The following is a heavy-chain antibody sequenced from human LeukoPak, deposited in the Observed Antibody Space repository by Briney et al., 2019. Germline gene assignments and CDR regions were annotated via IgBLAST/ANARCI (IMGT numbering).Heavy chain of an antibody. V-gene: IGHV4-38-2*01. CDR3: ARLWSGYFDDDAFDI. D-gene: IGHD3-3*01. J-gene: IGHJ3*02. CDR2: FSHSGST. CDR1: GYSISSGYY. Sequence: SETLSLTXAVSGYSISSGYYWGWIRHPPGKGLEWIGSFSHSGSTYYNPSLKSRVTISVDTSKNQFSLKLSSVTAADTAVYYCARLWSGYFDDDAFDIWGQGTMVTVSS.